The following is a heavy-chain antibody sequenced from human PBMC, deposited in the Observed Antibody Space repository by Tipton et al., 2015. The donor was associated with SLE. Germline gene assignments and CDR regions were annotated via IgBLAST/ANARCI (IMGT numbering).Heavy chain of an antibody. Sequence: GSLRLSCAASGFTLSSYSMSWVRQAPGKGLEWVSAISGSAGSTFYADSVMDRFTISRDNSKNALYLQVNSLRAEDTAVYYCAKFFAAGIVVVLPGEDSWGQGTLVSVSS. D-gene: IGHD3-22*01. CDR2: ISGSAGST. CDR1: GFTLSSYS. V-gene: IGHV3-23*01. J-gene: IGHJ4*02. CDR3: AKFFAAGIVVVLPGEDS.